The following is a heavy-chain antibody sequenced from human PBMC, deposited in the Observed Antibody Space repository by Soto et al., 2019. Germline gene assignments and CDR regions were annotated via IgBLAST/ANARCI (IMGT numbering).Heavy chain of an antibody. J-gene: IGHJ2*01. V-gene: IGHV1-3*04. CDR1: GYNFNTYA. CDR2: MNTGDVNA. CDR3: ARFFFHYYFD. D-gene: IGHD3-10*01. Sequence: ASVKVSCKASGYNFNTYAMHWVSPAPGQRLEWMGWMNTGDVNAKYSQRFQGRVTFTKDTSANTAYMELRSLTSEDTAVYYCARFFFHYYFD.